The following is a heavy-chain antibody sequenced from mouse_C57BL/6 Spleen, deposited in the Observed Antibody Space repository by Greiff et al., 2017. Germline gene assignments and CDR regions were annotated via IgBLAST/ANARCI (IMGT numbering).Heavy chain of an antibody. V-gene: IGHV5-17*01. J-gene: IGHJ2*01. CDR1: GFTFSDYG. Sequence: EVKLVESGGGLVKPGGSLKLSCAASGFTFSDYGMHWVRQAPEKGLEWVAYISSGSSTIYYADTVKGRFTISRDNAKNTLFLQMTSLRSEDTAMYYCARLYDGYPYFDYWGQGTTLTVSS. CDR3: ARLYDGYPYFDY. CDR2: ISSGSSTI. D-gene: IGHD2-3*01.